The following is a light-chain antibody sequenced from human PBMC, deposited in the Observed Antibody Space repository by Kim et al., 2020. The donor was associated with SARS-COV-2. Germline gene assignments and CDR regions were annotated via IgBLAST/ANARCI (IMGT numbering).Light chain of an antibody. V-gene: IGLV1-44*01. CDR1: SSNIASNT. J-gene: IGLJ3*02. CDR3: ATWDDSLDVWM. CDR2: TDD. Sequence: GQRFTISCSGSSSNIASNTVNWYQQFPGTAPKLLIDTDDRRPSGVSDRVSCSKSGTSASLAISGLQSEDEADYYCATWDDSLDVWMFGGGTKLTVL.